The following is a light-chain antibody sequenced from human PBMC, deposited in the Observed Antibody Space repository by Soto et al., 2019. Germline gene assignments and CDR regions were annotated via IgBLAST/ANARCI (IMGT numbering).Light chain of an antibody. Sequence: EIVLTQSPGTLSLSPGERATLSCRASQSVAGSYLAWYQQKPGQAPRLLIYGASSRATGFPDRFSGSGSGTDFTLTIRSLQSEDFAVYSCQQYNNWPPWTFGQGTKVDI. V-gene: IGKV3D-15*01. CDR3: QQYNNWPPWT. CDR1: QSVAGSY. J-gene: IGKJ1*01. CDR2: GAS.